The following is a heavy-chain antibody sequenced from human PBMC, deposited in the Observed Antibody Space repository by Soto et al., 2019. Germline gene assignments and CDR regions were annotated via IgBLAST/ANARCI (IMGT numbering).Heavy chain of an antibody. CDR3: ATALGCRSTSCTLDY. CDR2: IIPVSGAA. D-gene: IGHD2-2*01. Sequence: QVQLVQSGAEVKKPGSSVKVSCKASGGTFGSYAFSWVRQAPGQGLEWMGGIIPVSGAAHYAQKFQGRVTNTADESTSTAYIELSSLSSQDTAVYYCATALGCRSTSCTLDYWGQGSRVSVSS. J-gene: IGHJ4*02. V-gene: IGHV1-69*01. CDR1: GGTFGSYA.